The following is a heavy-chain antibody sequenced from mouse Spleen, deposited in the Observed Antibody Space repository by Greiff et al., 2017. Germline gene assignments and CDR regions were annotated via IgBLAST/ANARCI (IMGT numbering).Heavy chain of an antibody. Sequence: EVQGVESGGGLVQPGGSLKLSCATSGFTFSDYYMYWVRQTPEKRLEWVAYISNGGGSTYYPDTVKGRFTISRDNAKNTLYLQMSRLKSEDTAMYYCASHSHYYGSPFAYWGQGTLVTVSA. CDR1: GFTFSDYY. CDR3: ASHSHYYGSPFAY. D-gene: IGHD1-1*01. V-gene: IGHV5-12*02. J-gene: IGHJ3*01. CDR2: ISNGGGST.